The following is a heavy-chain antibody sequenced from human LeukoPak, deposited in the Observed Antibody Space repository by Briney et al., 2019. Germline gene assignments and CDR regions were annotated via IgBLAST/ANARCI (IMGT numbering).Heavy chain of an antibody. CDR1: GGTFRSYA. D-gene: IGHD3-9*01. V-gene: IGHV1-69*01. Sequence: SVKVSCKASGGTFRSYAISWVRQAPGQGLEWMGGIIPSFGTANYAQKFQGRVTITADESTSTAYMELSSLRSEDTAVYYCARASVRYFDWLLSFDYWGQGTLVTVSS. CDR2: IIPSFGTA. J-gene: IGHJ4*02. CDR3: ARASVRYFDWLLSFDY.